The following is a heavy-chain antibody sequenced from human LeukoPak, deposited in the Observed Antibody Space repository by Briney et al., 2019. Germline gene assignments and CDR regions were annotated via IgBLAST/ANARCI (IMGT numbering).Heavy chain of an antibody. CDR3: AEFDSSGYNYYY. CDR1: GFTFSGSG. D-gene: IGHD3-22*01. CDR2: ISTSGRTI. Sequence: GGTWRPSCAASGFTFSGSGTNWVRQAPGKGLEWVSYISTSGRTIYYADSVKGRFTISRDNAKNSLYLQMNSLRAEDTAVYYCAEFDSSGYNYYYWGQGTLVTVSS. V-gene: IGHV3-48*03. J-gene: IGHJ4*02.